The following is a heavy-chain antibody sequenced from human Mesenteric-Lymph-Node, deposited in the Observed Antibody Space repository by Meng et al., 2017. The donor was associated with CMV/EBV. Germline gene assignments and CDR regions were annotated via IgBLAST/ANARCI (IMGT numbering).Heavy chain of an antibody. CDR1: GYTFTGYG. V-gene: IGHV1-18*01. D-gene: IGHD2-21*01. CDR3: ARDLPLGVVIAIYYYYGMDV. Sequence: ASVKVSCKASGYTFTGYGISWVRQAPGQGLEWMGWISHFNGNTYYAQRVQGRVTMTTDTSTSTAYMELRSLRSDDTAVYYCARDLPLGVVIAIYYYYGMDVWGQGTTVTVSS. CDR2: ISHFNGNT. J-gene: IGHJ6*02.